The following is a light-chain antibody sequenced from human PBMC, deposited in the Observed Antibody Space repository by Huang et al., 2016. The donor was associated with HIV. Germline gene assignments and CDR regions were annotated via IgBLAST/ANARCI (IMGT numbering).Light chain of an antibody. CDR1: QSVTTY. CDR3: QQRTKWPS. V-gene: IGKV3-11*01. CDR2: DAS. Sequence: EIVLTQSPATLSLSPGDRATLSCRASQSVTTYLAWYQHKPGQAPKLLIYDASNRATDIPARFSGSGSGTDFTLTISSLEPEDFAHYYCQQRTKWPSFGPGTKVDVK. J-gene: IGKJ3*01.